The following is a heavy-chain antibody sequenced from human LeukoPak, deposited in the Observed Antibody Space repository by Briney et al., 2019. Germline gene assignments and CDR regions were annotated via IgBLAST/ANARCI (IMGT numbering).Heavy chain of an antibody. Sequence: GGSLRLSCAASGFTVSSNYMSWVRQAPGKGLEWVSVIYSGGSTYYADSVKGRFTIYRDNSKNTLYLQMNSLRAEDTAVYYCARATLGYYDSSGYNPPFDYWGQGTLVTVSS. D-gene: IGHD3-22*01. J-gene: IGHJ4*02. CDR1: GFTVSSNY. CDR2: IYSGGST. CDR3: ARATLGYYDSSGYNPPFDY. V-gene: IGHV3-66*01.